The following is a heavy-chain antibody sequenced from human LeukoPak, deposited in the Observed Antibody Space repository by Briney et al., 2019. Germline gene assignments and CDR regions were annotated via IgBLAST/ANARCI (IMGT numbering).Heavy chain of an antibody. D-gene: IGHD2-2*02. CDR3: ARGPYCSSTSCYRAIRWFDP. V-gene: IGHV4-34*01. CDR1: GGSFSGYY. CDR2: INHSGST. J-gene: IGHJ5*02. Sequence: KTSETLSLTCAVYGGSFSGYYWSWIRQPPGKGLEWIGEINHSGSTNYNPSLKSRVTISVDTSKNQFSLKLSSVTAADTAVYYCARGPYCSSTSCYRAIRWFDPWGQGTLVTVSS.